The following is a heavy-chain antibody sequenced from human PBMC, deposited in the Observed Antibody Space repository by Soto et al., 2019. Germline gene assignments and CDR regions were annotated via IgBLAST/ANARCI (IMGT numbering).Heavy chain of an antibody. J-gene: IGHJ2*01. D-gene: IGHD1-26*01. V-gene: IGHV1-3*01. Sequence: ASVKVSCKASGYTFTSYTMHWVRQAPGQRLEWMGWINAGNGNTKYSQKFQGRVTITRDTSASTAYMELSSLRSEDTAVYYCARGGSLYWYFDLWGRGTLVTVS. CDR3: ARGGSLYWYFDL. CDR1: GYTFTSYT. CDR2: INAGNGNT.